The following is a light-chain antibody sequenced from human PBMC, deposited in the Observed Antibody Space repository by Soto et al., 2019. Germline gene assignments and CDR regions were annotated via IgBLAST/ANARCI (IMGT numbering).Light chain of an antibody. J-gene: IGKJ4*01. V-gene: IGKV1-5*01. CDR2: DAS. Sequence: DIQMTQSPSTLSASVGDRVTITCRASQSISSWLAWYQQKPGKAPKLLIYDASSLESGFPSRFSGSGSGTEFTLTISSLQPDDCATYFCQQYNSYPLTFGGGTKVEIK. CDR3: QQYNSYPLT. CDR1: QSISSW.